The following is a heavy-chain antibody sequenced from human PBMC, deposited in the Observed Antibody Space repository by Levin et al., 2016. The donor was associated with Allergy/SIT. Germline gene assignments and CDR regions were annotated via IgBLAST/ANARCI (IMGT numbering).Heavy chain of an antibody. CDR2: LSYDGINK. Sequence: GESLKISCAASGFTFSNYAMHWGPARAPGTGLEWVAVLSYDGINKYYADSVKGRFTISRDNSKSTLYVQMNNLRPEDTAVYYCAKVRTAWTHQPLHYLDSWGLGTQVTVSS. D-gene: IGHD6-25*01. V-gene: IGHV3-30-3*01. CDR1: GFTFSNYA. CDR3: AKVRTAWTHQPLHYLDS. J-gene: IGHJ4*02.